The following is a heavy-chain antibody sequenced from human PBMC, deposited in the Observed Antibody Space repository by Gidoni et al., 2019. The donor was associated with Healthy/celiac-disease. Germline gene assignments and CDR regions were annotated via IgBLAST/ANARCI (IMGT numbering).Heavy chain of an antibody. Sequence: QVQLVESGGGVVQPGRSLRLSCAASGFTFSSYAMHWVRQAPGKGLEWVAVISYDGSNKYCADSVKGRFTISRDNSKNTLYLQMNSLRAEDTAVYYCARDRNYYGSGSFDYWGQGTLVTVSS. CDR1: GFTFSSYA. J-gene: IGHJ4*02. CDR2: ISYDGSNK. D-gene: IGHD3-10*01. V-gene: IGHV3-30-3*01. CDR3: ARDRNYYGSGSFDY.